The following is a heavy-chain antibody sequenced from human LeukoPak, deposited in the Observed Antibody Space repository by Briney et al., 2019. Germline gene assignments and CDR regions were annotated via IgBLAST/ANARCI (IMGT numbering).Heavy chain of an antibody. CDR1: KFTFSRYG. CDR2: IWSDGSNH. V-gene: IGHV3-33*01. Sequence: GGSLRLSCAASKFTFSRYGMHWVRQAPGKGLQWVAVIWSDGSNHYYADSVKGRFTISRDNSNNMVYLQMNSLRVDDTGVYYCARDAQRGFDYSNSLAYWGQGVLVTVSS. D-gene: IGHD4-11*01. CDR3: ARDAQRGFDYSNSLAY. J-gene: IGHJ4*02.